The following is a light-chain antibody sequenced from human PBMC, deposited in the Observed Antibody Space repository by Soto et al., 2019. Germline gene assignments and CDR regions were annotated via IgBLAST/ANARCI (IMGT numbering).Light chain of an antibody. CDR1: SSNIGAGFD. J-gene: IGLJ2*01. CDR2: GNS. Sequence: QSVLTQPPSVSGAPGQRVTISCTGSSSNIGAGFDVHWYKQLPGTAPKLIIYGNSNRPSGVPDRFSGSKSGTSASLAIIGLQAEDEAVYYCQSYDNSPVVFGGGTKLTVL. CDR3: QSYDNSPVV. V-gene: IGLV1-40*01.